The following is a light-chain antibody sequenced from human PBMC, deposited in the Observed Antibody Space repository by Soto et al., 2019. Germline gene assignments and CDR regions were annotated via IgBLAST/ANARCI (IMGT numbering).Light chain of an antibody. CDR1: QGIRND. J-gene: IGKJ4*01. V-gene: IGKV1-6*01. CDR3: LQDFSFPLT. CDR2: TAS. Sequence: IQMAQSPSTLSASVGDRATITCRASQGIRNDLAWYQRKPGKAPKLLIYTASSLQNGVPPRFSGSGSDTVFTLTIDSLQPEDFATYYCLQDFSFPLTFGGGTKVDIK.